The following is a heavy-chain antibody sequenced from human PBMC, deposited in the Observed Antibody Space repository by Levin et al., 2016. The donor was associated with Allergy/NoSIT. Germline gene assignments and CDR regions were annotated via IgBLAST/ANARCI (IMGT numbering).Heavy chain of an antibody. D-gene: IGHD2-2*01. CDR3: ARDPGQLPNEWAFDI. CDR2: ISSSSSYI. Sequence: WIRQPPGKGLEWVSSISSSSSYIYYADSVKGRFTISRDNAKNSLYLQMNSLRAEDTAVYYCARDPGQLPNEWAFDIWGQGTMVTVSS. J-gene: IGHJ3*02. V-gene: IGHV3-21*01.